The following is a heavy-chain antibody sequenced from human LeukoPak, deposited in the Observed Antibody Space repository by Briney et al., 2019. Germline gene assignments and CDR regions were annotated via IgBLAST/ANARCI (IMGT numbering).Heavy chain of an antibody. J-gene: IGHJ6*03. CDR2: FDPEDVET. Sequence: ASVKVSCKVSGYTLTELSMHWVRQAPGKGLEWMGGFDPEDVETIYAQKFQGRVTMTEDTSTDTAYMELSSLRSEDTAVYYCATNLNYDFWSGYYYYYMDVWGKGTTVTVSS. D-gene: IGHD3-3*01. V-gene: IGHV1-24*01. CDR1: GYTLTELS. CDR3: ATNLNYDFWSGYYYYYMDV.